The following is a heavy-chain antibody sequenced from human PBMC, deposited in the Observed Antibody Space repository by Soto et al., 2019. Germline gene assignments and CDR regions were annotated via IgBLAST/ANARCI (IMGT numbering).Heavy chain of an antibody. Sequence: ASVKVSCKASGGTFSSYAISWVRQAPGQGLEWMGGIIPIFGTANYAQKFQGRVTITADESTSTAYMELSSLRSEDTAVYYCERGHTSGWLSGFDTWGQGTLVTVSS. V-gene: IGHV1-69*13. CDR3: ERGHTSGWLSGFDT. CDR1: GGTFSSYA. CDR2: IIPIFGTA. D-gene: IGHD6-19*01. J-gene: IGHJ5*02.